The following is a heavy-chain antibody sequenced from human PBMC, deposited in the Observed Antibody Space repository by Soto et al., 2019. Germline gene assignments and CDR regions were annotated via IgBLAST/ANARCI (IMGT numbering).Heavy chain of an antibody. D-gene: IGHD2-2*02. V-gene: IGHV4-59*01. J-gene: IGHJ5*02. CDR3: ARDSYCRSTSCYTLGPRLFDP. Sequence: PSETLSLTCPVSGGSISSYYWSWIRQPPGKGLEWIGYIYYSGSTNYNPSLKSRVTISVDTSKNQFSLKLSSVTAADTAVYYCARDSYCRSTSCYTLGPRLFDPWGQGTLVTVSS. CDR2: IYYSGST. CDR1: GGSISSYY.